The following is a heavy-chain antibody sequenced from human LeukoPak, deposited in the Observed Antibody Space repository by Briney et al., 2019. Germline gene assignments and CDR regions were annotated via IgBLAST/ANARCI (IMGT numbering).Heavy chain of an antibody. CDR1: GFTFSSYS. Sequence: PGGSLRLSCAASGFTFSSYSMNWVRQAPGKGLEWVSSISSSSSYIYYADSVKGRFTISRDNAKNSLYLQMNSLRAEDTAVYYCARVGYSSSSYDAFDIWGQGTMVTVSS. D-gene: IGHD6-13*01. CDR3: ARVGYSSSSYDAFDI. J-gene: IGHJ3*02. CDR2: ISSSSSYI. V-gene: IGHV3-21*01.